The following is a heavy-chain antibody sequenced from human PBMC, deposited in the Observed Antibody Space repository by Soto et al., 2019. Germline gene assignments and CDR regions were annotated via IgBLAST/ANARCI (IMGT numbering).Heavy chain of an antibody. CDR2: INAGNGNT. D-gene: IGHD5-12*01. CDR3: ARDPVSGYDRYYFDD. J-gene: IGHJ4*02. CDR1: GYTFINYY. V-gene: IGHV1-3*01. Sequence: ASVKVSCKASGYTFINYYIHWVRQAPGQRLEWMGWINAGNGNTKYSQKFQGRVTITRDTSASTAYMELSSLRSEDTAVYYCARDPVSGYDRYYFDDWGQGTLVTVSS.